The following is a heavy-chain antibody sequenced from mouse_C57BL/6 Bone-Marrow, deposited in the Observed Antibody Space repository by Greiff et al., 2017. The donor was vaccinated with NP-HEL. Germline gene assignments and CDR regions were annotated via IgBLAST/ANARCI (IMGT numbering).Heavy chain of an antibody. CDR1: GYTFTSYW. CDR3: ARDSRYYGYDGYFEV. D-gene: IGHD2-2*01. J-gene: IGHJ1*03. V-gene: IGHV1-69*01. CDR2: IDPSDSYT. Sequence: QVQLQQPGAELVMPGASVKLSCKASGYTFTSYWMHWVKQRPGQGLEWIGEIDPSDSYTNYNQKFKGKSTLTVDKSSRTAYMQLSSLTSEDYAVYYWARDSRYYGYDGYFEVWGKGTTVTVSS.